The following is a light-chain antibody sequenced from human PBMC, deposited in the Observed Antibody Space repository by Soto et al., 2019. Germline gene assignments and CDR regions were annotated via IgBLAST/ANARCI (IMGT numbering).Light chain of an antibody. CDR3: TSFSSTSTPWV. J-gene: IGLJ3*02. CDR1: RSDIGTYNF. V-gene: IGLV2-14*03. Sequence: QSALTQPASVSGSPGQSITISCAGTRSDIGTYNFVSWYQQHPGKAPKLIIYDVTDRPSGISDRFSASKSGNTASLTISGLPADDEAEYYCTSFSSTSTPWVFGGGTKLTVL. CDR2: DVT.